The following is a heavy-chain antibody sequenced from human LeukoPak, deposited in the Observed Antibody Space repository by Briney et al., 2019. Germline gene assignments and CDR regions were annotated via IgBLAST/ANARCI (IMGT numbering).Heavy chain of an antibody. CDR3: ARDVVGGGNFDY. V-gene: IGHV4-59*01. D-gene: IGHD1-26*01. CDR2: SYYSGST. Sequence: SETLSLTCTVSGDSISSYYWSWIRQPPGKGLEWIGCSYYSGSTNYNPSLKSRVTISVDTSKNQFSLKLSSVTAADTAVYYCARDVVGGGNFDYWGQGTLVTVSS. CDR1: GDSISSYY. J-gene: IGHJ4*02.